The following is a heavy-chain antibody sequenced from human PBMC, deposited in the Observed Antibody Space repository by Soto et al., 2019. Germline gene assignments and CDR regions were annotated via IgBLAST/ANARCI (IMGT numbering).Heavy chain of an antibody. CDR3: TTENDYGYAGFDY. J-gene: IGHJ4*02. CDR1: SFTFSNAW. V-gene: IGHV3-15*07. D-gene: IGHD4-17*01. CDR2: IKSKTDGGTT. Sequence: EVQLVESGGGLVKPGGSLRLSCAASSFTFSNAWMNWVRQAPGKGLEWVGRIKSKTDGGTTDYAAPVKGRFTISRDDSKNTLYLQMNSLKTEDTAVYYCTTENDYGYAGFDYWGQGTLVTVSS.